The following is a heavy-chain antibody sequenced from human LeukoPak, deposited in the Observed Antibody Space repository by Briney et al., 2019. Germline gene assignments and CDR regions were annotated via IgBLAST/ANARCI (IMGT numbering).Heavy chain of an antibody. V-gene: IGHV3-30*18. CDR2: ISYDGSNK. CDR1: GFTFSSYW. CDR3: AKAIGQGVNDY. Sequence: GGSLRLSCAASGFTFSSYWMSWVRQAPGKGLEWVAVISYDGSNKYYADSVKGRFTISRDNSKNTLYLQMNSLRAEDTAVYYCAKAIGQGVNDYWGQGTLVTVSS. J-gene: IGHJ4*02. D-gene: IGHD3-10*01.